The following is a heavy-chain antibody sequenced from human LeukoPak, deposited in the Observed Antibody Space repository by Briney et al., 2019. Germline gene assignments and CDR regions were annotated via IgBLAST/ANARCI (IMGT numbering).Heavy chain of an antibody. CDR1: GGSISSSY. CDR3: AREKRWLHDAFDI. Sequence: PSETLSLTCNVSGGSISSSYWSWIRQPPGKGLEWVGYIYNTGTTNYNPSLNSRVTISVDTSKNQLSLRLSSVTAADTAVYYCAREKRWLHDAFDIWGQGTMVTVSS. CDR2: IYNTGTT. J-gene: IGHJ3*02. V-gene: IGHV4-4*08. D-gene: IGHD5-24*01.